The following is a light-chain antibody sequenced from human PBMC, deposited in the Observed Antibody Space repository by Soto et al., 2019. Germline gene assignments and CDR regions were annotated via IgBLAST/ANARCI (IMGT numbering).Light chain of an antibody. V-gene: IGKV3-15*01. CDR2: GAS. Sequence: EIVMTQSPATLSVSPGERATLSCRASQSVSSNLAWYQQRPGQAPRLLIYGASTRATGIPDRFSGSGSGSEFTLSISSLQSEDLAVYYCQQYDRWPWTFGHGTKVEIK. CDR1: QSVSSN. CDR3: QQYDRWPWT. J-gene: IGKJ1*01.